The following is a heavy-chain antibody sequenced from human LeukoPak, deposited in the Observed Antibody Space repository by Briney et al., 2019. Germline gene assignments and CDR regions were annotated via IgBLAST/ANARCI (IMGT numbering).Heavy chain of an antibody. V-gene: IGHV3-23*01. J-gene: IGHJ4*02. CDR1: GFTFSSYA. CDR3: AKCPLHPYCSSPSCYCYVAY. Sequence: PGGSLRLSCAASGFTFSSYAMSWVRQAPGKGLEWVSAISRSGGSPYYAAAVKGWFTIIRDNSKNPVLPQMDLLSPEDPCLVYCAKCPLHPYCSSPSCYCYVAYWGQGPLVTVSS. CDR2: ISRSGGSP. D-gene: IGHD2-2*01.